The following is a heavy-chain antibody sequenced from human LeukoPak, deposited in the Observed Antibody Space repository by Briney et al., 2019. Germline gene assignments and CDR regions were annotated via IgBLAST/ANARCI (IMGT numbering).Heavy chain of an antibody. D-gene: IGHD6-13*01. CDR1: GYSISSGYY. V-gene: IGHV4-38-2*02. CDR3: ARGYSSSWYFNWFDP. J-gene: IGHJ5*02. Sequence: SETLSLTCTVSGYSISSGYYWGWIRQPPGKGLEWIGNIYHSGSTFYNPSLKRRVTISVDTSKNQFSLKLSSVTAADTAVYYCARGYSSSWYFNWFDPWGQGTLVTVSS. CDR2: IYHSGST.